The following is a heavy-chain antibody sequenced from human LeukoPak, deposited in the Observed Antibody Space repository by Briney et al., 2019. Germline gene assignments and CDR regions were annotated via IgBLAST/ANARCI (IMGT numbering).Heavy chain of an antibody. CDR2: IYYSGST. Sequence: SETLSLTCTVSGGSISSYYWSWIRQPPGKGLEWIGYIYYSGSTNYNPSLKSRVTISVDTSKNQFSLKLSSVTAADTAVYYCARRLEWELLSWFDPWGQGTLVTVSS. CDR1: GGSISSYY. J-gene: IGHJ5*02. CDR3: ARRLEWELLSWFDP. V-gene: IGHV4-59*08. D-gene: IGHD1-26*01.